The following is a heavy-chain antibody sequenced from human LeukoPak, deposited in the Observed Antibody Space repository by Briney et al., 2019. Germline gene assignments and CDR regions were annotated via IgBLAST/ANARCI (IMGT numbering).Heavy chain of an antibody. CDR1: GYTFTGYY. Sequence: ASVKLSCNSPGYTFTGYYMHWVRQAPGQGLEWVRRINPNSGGTNYAQKFQARVTMTRGTSISKAYIALSKPRPDDTAMYNCARKKMVRGAASVGYYYYYMDVWGKGTTVTVSS. J-gene: IGHJ6*03. CDR3: ARKKMVRGAASVGYYYYYMDV. CDR2: INPNSGGT. V-gene: IGHV1-2*06. D-gene: IGHD3-10*01.